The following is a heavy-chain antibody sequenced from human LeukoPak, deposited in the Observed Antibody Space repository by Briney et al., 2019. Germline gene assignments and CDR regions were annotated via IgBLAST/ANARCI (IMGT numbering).Heavy chain of an antibody. J-gene: IGHJ4*02. D-gene: IGHD3-10*01. CDR2: TRNKANSYTT. Sequence: GGSLRLSCAASGFTFSDHYMDWVRQAPGKGLEWVGRTRNKANSYTTEYAASVKGRFTISRDDSKNSLYLQMNSLKTEDTAVYYCTTDLHYYPGGHWGQGTLVTVSS. CDR1: GFTFSDHY. CDR3: TTDLHYYPGGH. V-gene: IGHV3-72*01.